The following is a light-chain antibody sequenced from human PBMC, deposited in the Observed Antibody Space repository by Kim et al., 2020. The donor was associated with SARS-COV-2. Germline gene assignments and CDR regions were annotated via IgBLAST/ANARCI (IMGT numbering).Light chain of an antibody. CDR1: SSDVGAYNY. CDR2: DVN. V-gene: IGLV2-14*03. CDR3: SSYATTRSYV. J-gene: IGLJ1*01. Sequence: GPSITLSGTGTSSDVGAYNYVSWYQHHPGKAPKLMIFDVNNRPSGLSNRFSGSKSGNTASLTISGLQAEDEADYYCSSYATTRSYVFGTGTKVTVL.